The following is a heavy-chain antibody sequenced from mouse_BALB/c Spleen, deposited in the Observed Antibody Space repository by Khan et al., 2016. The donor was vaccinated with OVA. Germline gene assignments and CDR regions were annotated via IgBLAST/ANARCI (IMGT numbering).Heavy chain of an antibody. V-gene: IGHV3-6*02. Sequence: EVQLQESGPGLVKPSQSLSLTCSVTGYSITNGYFWNWIRQFPGNNLEWMGYIRYDGNTNYNPSLKNRISITRDTSKNQFFLNLNSVTPEDTATXSCARGCSSGPAWFTCWGHGTLVTVSA. J-gene: IGHJ3*01. CDR3: ARGCSSGPAWFTC. CDR1: GYSITNGYF. D-gene: IGHD3-1*01. CDR2: IRYDGNT.